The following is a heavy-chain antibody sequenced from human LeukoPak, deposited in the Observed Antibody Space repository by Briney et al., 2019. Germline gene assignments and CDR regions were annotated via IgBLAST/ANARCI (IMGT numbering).Heavy chain of an antibody. V-gene: IGHV3-11*04. J-gene: IGHJ4*02. CDR3: ARDRGKYSSGYYYYY. CDR2: ISSSGSTV. CDR1: GFTFSDYY. D-gene: IGHD3-22*01. Sequence: PGGSLRLSCAASGFTFSDYYMSWIRQAPGKGLEWVSYISSSGSTVYYADSVKGRFTISRDNAKNSLYLQMNSLRVEDTAVYYCARDRGKYSSGYYYYYWGQGTLVTVSS.